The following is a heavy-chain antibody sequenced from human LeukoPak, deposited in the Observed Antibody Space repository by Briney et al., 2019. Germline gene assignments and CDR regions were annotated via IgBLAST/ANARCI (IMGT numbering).Heavy chain of an antibody. CDR1: GGSISSYY. CDR2: IYYSGST. D-gene: IGHD1-26*01. V-gene: IGHV4-59*01. Sequence: PSETLSLTCTVSGGSISSYYRSCIRHPPGKGLEWVGYIYYSGSTSYNPSLKSRVTISVDTSKNQFSLMLSSVTPADTAVYYCARGGWSLDYWGQGTLVTVSS. J-gene: IGHJ4*02. CDR3: ARGGWSLDY.